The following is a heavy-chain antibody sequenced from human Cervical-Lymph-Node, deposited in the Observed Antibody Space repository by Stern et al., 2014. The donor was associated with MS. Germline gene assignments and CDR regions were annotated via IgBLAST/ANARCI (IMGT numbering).Heavy chain of an antibody. CDR1: GDSISNDNW. D-gene: IGHD2-2*01. Sequence: ESGPGLVRPSGTLSLTCAVSGDSISNDNWWSWVRQPPGKGLEWIGEVYHTGSANYDPSLKSRVTISVDKSKNQFSLRLTSMTAADTAVYYCARDQGFQLMNSWGQGTLVIVSS. CDR3: ARDQGFQLMNS. V-gene: IGHV4-4*02. J-gene: IGHJ4*02. CDR2: VYHTGSA.